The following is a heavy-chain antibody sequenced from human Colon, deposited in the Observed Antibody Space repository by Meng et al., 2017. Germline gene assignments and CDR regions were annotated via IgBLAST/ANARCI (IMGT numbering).Heavy chain of an antibody. V-gene: IGHV3-74*02. CDR2: IIGDGSSR. J-gene: IGHJ4*02. Sequence: GRLVESVGGLVQPCRSLRLSCAASGFHLRDHTMDWVRQAPGKGLEWVSRIIGDGSSRDYADSVKGRFIISRDNAKTTVYLEMNNLRAEDTAIYYCARDLHIAAANYWGQGTLVTVSS. CDR3: ARDLHIAAANY. D-gene: IGHD6-13*01. CDR1: GFHLRDHT.